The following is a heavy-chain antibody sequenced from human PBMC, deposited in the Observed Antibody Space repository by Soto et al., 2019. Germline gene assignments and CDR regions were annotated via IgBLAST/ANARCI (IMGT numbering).Heavy chain of an antibody. D-gene: IGHD3-10*01. Sequence: PSETLSLTCSVSGGYINSRGFYLSWIRQHPGRGLEWIGYIYYSGTTYYNPSLKSRVMISIDTSKNQFSLKLSSVTAADTAVYYCAKDTWLAELSSSYYYAMDVWGQGTTVTVSS. J-gene: IGHJ6*02. V-gene: IGHV4-31*03. CDR3: AKDTWLAELSSSYYYAMDV. CDR1: GGYINSRGFY. CDR2: IYYSGTT.